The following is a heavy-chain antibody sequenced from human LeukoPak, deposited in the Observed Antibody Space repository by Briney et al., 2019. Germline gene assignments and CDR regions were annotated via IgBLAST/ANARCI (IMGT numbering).Heavy chain of an antibody. V-gene: IGHV3-74*01. CDR3: AREGYYYDSSGYSYYFDY. Sequence: GGSLRLSCAASGFTFSSYWMHWVRQAPGKGLVWVSRINSDGSSTSYADSVKGRFTISRDNAKNTLYLQMNSLRAEDTAVYYCAREGYYYDSSGYSYYFDYRGQGTLVTVSS. D-gene: IGHD3-22*01. J-gene: IGHJ4*02. CDR1: GFTFSSYW. CDR2: INSDGSST.